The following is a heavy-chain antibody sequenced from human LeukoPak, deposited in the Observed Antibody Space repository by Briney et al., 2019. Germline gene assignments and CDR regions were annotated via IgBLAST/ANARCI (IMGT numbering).Heavy chain of an antibody. Sequence: GSLTLSCAASGFTFSNYAMRWVRPAPGRGLEWVACISGSGGSKNYADSVKGRFTNARDNHKSTLFLQLKSLKAELTAVYFCARRVVVIRVIPAGFHKEAYYFDSWGQGALVTVSS. CDR1: GFTFSNYA. V-gene: IGHV3-23*01. CDR2: ISGSGGSK. D-gene: IGHD2-21*01. CDR3: ARRVVVIRVIPAGFHKEAYYFDS. J-gene: IGHJ4*02.